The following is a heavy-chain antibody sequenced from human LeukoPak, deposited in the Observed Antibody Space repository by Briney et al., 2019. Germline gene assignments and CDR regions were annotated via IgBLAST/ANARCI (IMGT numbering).Heavy chain of an antibody. J-gene: IGHJ3*02. CDR2: ISGSGGSI. V-gene: IGHV3-23*01. D-gene: IGHD1-26*01. CDR3: ARDLKNGINDAFDI. Sequence: PGGSLILSCAASGFTFSSYAMSWVRQAPGKGLEWVSVISGSGGSISYADSVKGRFTISRDNSKNTLYLQMNSLRPEDTAVYYCARDLKNGINDAFDIWGQGTMVTVSS. CDR1: GFTFSSYA.